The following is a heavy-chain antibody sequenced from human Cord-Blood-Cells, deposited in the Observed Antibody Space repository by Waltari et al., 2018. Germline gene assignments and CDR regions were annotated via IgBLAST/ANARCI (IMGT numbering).Heavy chain of an antibody. CDR1: GYTFTRYG. CDR2: ISAYNGNT. Sequence: QVQLVQSGAEVKKPGASVKVSCKASGYTFTRYGISWVRQAPGPGLEWMGWISAYNGNTNYAQKLQGRVTMTTDTSTSTAYMELRSLRSDDTAVYYCARGLEGGYSGYPSPLDYWGQGTLVTVSS. D-gene: IGHD5-12*01. J-gene: IGHJ4*02. V-gene: IGHV1-18*01. CDR3: ARGLEGGYSGYPSPLDY.